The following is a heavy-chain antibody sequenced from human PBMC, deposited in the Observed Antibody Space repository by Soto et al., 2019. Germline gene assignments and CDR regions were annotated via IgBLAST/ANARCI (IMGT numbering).Heavy chain of an antibody. CDR1: GFTFSAST. D-gene: IGHD6-6*01. CDR2: IRSKANNYAT. CDR3: TSSRSGPYFDMDL. V-gene: IGHV3-73*01. J-gene: IGHJ6*02. Sequence: GGSLRLSCVASGFTFSASTMHWVRQASGKGLEWVGRIRSKANNYATGYVASVKGRFTISRDDSKNTAYLQMDSLKTEDTAVYYCTSSRSGPYFDMDLWGQGTAVTVSS.